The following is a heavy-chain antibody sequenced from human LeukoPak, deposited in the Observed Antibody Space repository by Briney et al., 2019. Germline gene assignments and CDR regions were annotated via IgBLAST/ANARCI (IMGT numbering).Heavy chain of an antibody. CDR3: ARDSWGVDY. D-gene: IGHD3-16*01. J-gene: IGHJ4*02. Sequence: TGGSLRLSCAASGFTFSAFAMSWVRQAPGQGPEWVSVISGSGGGTDYADSVKGRFTISRDNSKNTLYLQMNSLRAEDTAVYYCARDSWGVDYWGQGTLVTVSS. V-gene: IGHV3-23*01. CDR2: ISGSGGGT. CDR1: GFTFSAFA.